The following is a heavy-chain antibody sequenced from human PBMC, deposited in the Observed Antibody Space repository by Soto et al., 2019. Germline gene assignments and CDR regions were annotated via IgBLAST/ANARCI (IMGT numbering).Heavy chain of an antibody. CDR3: ARLVNYYDSSGQAVYNWFDP. Sequence: LGESLKISCKGSGYSFTSYWIGWVRQMPGKGLEWMGIIYPGDSDTRYSPSFQGQVTISADKSISTAYLQWSSLKASDTAMYYCARLVNYYDSSGQAVYNWFDPWGQGTLVTVSS. CDR2: IYPGDSDT. V-gene: IGHV5-51*01. D-gene: IGHD3-22*01. CDR1: GYSFTSYW. J-gene: IGHJ5*02.